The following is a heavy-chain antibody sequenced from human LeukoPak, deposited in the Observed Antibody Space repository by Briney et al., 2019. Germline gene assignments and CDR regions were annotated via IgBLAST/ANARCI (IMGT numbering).Heavy chain of an antibody. CDR3: ARAVAAAGPHFDH. V-gene: IGHV4-61*02. D-gene: IGHD6-13*01. Sequence: PSQTLSLTCTVSGGSISSGSYYWSWIRQPAGKGLEWIGRIYTSGSTNYNPSLKGRVTISLDTSKNQFSLKMNSVTAADTAVYYCARAVAAAGPHFDHWGQGTLVTVSS. CDR1: GGSISSGSYY. CDR2: IYTSGST. J-gene: IGHJ4*02.